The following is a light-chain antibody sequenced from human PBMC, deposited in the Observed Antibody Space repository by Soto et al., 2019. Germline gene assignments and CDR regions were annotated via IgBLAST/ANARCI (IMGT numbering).Light chain of an antibody. CDR2: GAS. CDR3: QQYNNWPQT. J-gene: IGKJ1*01. V-gene: IGKV3-15*01. Sequence: EIVMTQSPGTLSLSPGERATLSCRASQSVSSSYLAWYQQKPGQAPRLLIYGASTRATGIPARFSGSGSGTEFTLTISSLQSEDFAAYYCQQYNNWPQTFGQGTKV. CDR1: QSVSSSY.